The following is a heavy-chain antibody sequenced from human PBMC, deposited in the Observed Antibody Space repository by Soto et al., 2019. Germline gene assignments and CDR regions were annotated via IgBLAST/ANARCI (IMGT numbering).Heavy chain of an antibody. D-gene: IGHD3-9*01. CDR2: IYYSGST. Sequence: PSETLSLTCTVSGGSISSYYWSWIRQPPGKGLEWIGYIYYSGSTNYNPSLKSRVTISVDTSKNQFSLKLSSVTAADTAVYYCARGSGRVHQDILGGYKKGYYYYYMDVWGKGTRVTVPS. CDR1: GGSISSYY. J-gene: IGHJ6*03. CDR3: ARGSGRVHQDILGGYKKGYYYYYMDV. V-gene: IGHV4-59*01.